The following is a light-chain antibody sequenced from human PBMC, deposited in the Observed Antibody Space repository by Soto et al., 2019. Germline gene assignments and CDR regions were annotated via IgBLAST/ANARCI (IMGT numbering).Light chain of an antibody. Sequence: QLVLTQPASVSGSPGQSITISCTGTSSDVGGYNYVSWYQKHPGKAPKLMIYDVSNRPSGVSNRFSGSKSAITASLTISVLQAEDEANYFCSSYTSSSTLVFGGGTKVTVL. CDR2: DVS. CDR1: SSDVGGYNY. CDR3: SSYTSSSTLV. V-gene: IGLV2-14*01. J-gene: IGLJ2*01.